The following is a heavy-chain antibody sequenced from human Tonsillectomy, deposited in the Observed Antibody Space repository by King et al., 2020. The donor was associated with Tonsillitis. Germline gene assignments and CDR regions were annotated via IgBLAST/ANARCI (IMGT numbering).Heavy chain of an antibody. D-gene: IGHD5-18*01. J-gene: IGHJ4*02. CDR3: ASIRRVDTAMVHFDY. Sequence: QVQLQQWGAGLLKPSETLSLTCAVYGGSFSGYYWSWIRQPPGKGLEWIGEINHSGSTNYNPSLKSRVTISVDTSKNQFSLKLISVTAADTAVYYCASIRRVDTAMVHFDYWGQGTLVTVSS. CDR2: INHSGST. V-gene: IGHV4-34*01. CDR1: GGSFSGYY.